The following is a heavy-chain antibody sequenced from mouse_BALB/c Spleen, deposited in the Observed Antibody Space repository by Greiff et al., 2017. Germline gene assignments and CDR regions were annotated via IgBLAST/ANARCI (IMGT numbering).Heavy chain of an antibody. D-gene: IGHD1-2*01. CDR3: ARGGAVLLRLGWYFDV. CDR1: GYTFTSYV. Sequence: EVQLQESGPELVKPGASVKMSCKASGYTFTSYVMHWVKQKPGQGLEWIGYINPYNDGTKYNEKFKGKATLTSDKSSSTAYMELSSLTSEDSAVYYGARGGAVLLRLGWYFDVWGARTPVTVSA. CDR2: INPYNDGT. J-gene: IGHJ1*01. V-gene: IGHV1-14*01.